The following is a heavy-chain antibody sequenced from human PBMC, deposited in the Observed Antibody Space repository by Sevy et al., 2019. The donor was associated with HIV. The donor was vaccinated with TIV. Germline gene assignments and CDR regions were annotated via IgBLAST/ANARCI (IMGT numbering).Heavy chain of an antibody. V-gene: IGHV1-18*01. Sequence: ASVKVSCKGSGYTFANYGISWVRQAPGQGLEWMGWISAYNGNRNYVQKFQGRVTMTTDTSTSTAYMELRSLTSDDTAVYYCARDVTVTTTARYGLDIWGQGTTVTVSS. J-gene: IGHJ6*02. CDR3: ARDVTVTTTARYGLDI. CDR1: GYTFANYG. CDR2: ISAYNGNR. D-gene: IGHD4-17*01.